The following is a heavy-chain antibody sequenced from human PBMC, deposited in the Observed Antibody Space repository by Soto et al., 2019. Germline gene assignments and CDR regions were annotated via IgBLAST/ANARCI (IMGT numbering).Heavy chain of an antibody. D-gene: IGHD3-10*01. CDR3: ARGIYQEPYDSGNYKDY. CDR2: IKKDGSEK. J-gene: IGHJ4*02. V-gene: IGHV3-7*03. CDR1: GFTFSSYW. Sequence: GGSLRLSCAASGFTFSSYWMSWVRQAPGKGLEWVANIKKDGSEKYYVDSVKGRFTISRDNAKNSLYLQMNSLRAEDTAVYYCARGIYQEPYDSGNYKDYWGQGTQVTVSS.